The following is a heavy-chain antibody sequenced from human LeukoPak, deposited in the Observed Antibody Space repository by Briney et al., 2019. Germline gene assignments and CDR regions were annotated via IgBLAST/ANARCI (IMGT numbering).Heavy chain of an antibody. J-gene: IGHJ4*02. Sequence: PGGSLRLSCAASGFTFSDYGMHWVRQAPGKGLEWVAIIWYDGSNKYYADSVKGRFTISRDNSKNTLYLQMNSLRAEDTAVYYCARGLSIAANLDYWGQGTLVTVSS. CDR3: ARGLSIAANLDY. V-gene: IGHV3-33*01. CDR2: IWYDGSNK. D-gene: IGHD6-6*01. CDR1: GFTFSDYG.